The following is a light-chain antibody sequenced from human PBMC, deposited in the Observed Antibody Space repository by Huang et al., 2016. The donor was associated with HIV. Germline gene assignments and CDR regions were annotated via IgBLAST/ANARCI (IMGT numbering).Light chain of an antibody. CDR2: DAS. V-gene: IGKV3-11*01. CDR3: QQRNNWPPWT. J-gene: IGKJ1*01. Sequence: EIVLTQSPATLSLSPGEGATLSCRASQSIGSYLAWYQQRPGQAPSLLIYDASIRATGIPARFSGRGSGTDFTLTISSLEPEDFAVYYCQQRNNWPPWTFGQGTKVELK. CDR1: QSIGSY.